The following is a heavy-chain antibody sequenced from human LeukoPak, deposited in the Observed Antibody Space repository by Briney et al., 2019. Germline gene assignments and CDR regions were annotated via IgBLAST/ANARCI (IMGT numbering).Heavy chain of an antibody. J-gene: IGHJ6*02. D-gene: IGHD3-3*01. CDR2: ISAYNGNT. CDR3: ARDGGNPYYYYGMDV. V-gene: IGHV1-18*01. CDR1: GYTFTSYG. Sequence: GASVKVSCKASGYTFTSYGISWVRQAPGQGLEWMGWISAYNGNTNYAQKLQGRVTMTTDTSTSTAYMELRSLRSDDAAVYYCARDGGNPYYYYGMDVWGQGTTVTVPS.